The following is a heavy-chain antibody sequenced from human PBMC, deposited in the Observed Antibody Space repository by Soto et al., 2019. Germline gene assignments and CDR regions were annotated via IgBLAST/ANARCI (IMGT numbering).Heavy chain of an antibody. CDR2: INQDGSEK. CDR1: GFTFSTSW. Sequence: GGSLRLSCAASGFTFSTSWMKWVRQAPGKGLESVATINQDGSEKYYVDSVQGRFTISRDNAKKSLYLQMNSLRPEDTAVYYCARAYHYHLDVWGKGTTVTVSS. CDR3: ARAYHYHLDV. J-gene: IGHJ6*03. V-gene: IGHV3-7*01.